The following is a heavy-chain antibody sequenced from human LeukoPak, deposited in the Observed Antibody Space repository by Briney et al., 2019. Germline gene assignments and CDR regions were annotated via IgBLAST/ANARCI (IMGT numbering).Heavy chain of an antibody. J-gene: IGHJ4*02. Sequence: SETLSLTCAVYGGSFSGYYWSWIRQPPGKGLEWIGEINHSGSTNYNPSLKSRVTISVDTSKNQFSLKLSSVTAADTAVYYCARMGRYRFGVVTKPRGLFDYWGQGTLVTVSS. CDR1: GGSFSGYY. CDR2: INHSGST. V-gene: IGHV4-34*01. D-gene: IGHD3-3*01. CDR3: ARMGRYRFGVVTKPRGLFDY.